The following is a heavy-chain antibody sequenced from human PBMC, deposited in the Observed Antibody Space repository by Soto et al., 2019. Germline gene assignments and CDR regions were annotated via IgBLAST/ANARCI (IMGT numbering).Heavy chain of an antibody. CDR2: IYYSGST. V-gene: IGHV4-39*01. CDR1: GGSISSSSYY. J-gene: IGHJ4*02. Sequence: SETLSLTCTVSGGSISSSSYYRGWIRQPPGKGLEWIGSIYYSGSTYYNPSLKSRVTISVDTSKNQFSLKLSSVTAADTAVYYCARLRDYGDYVPYFEYWGQGTLVTVSS. D-gene: IGHD4-17*01. CDR3: ARLRDYGDYVPYFEY.